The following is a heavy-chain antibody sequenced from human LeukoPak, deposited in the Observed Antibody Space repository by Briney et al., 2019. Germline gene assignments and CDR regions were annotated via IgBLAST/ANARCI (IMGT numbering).Heavy chain of an antibody. Sequence: SETLSLACGVSGYSISNTYYWGWNRQPPGKGLEWIASIYNSGSTYYNPSLKSRVTISVDTSKNQFSLKLSSVTAADTAVYYCARNVSTGYFDYWGQGTLVTVSS. CDR3: ARNVSTGYFDY. CDR1: GYSISNTYY. J-gene: IGHJ4*02. CDR2: IYNSGST. V-gene: IGHV4-38-2*01. D-gene: IGHD3-10*02.